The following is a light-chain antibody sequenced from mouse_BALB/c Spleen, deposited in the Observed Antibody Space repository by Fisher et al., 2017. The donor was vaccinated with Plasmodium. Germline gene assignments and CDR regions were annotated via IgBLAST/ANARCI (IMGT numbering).Light chain of an antibody. CDR1: QDINSY. CDR3: LQYAKFPPT. Sequence: TQSPSSMYASLGERITITCKASQDINSYLSWFQQKPGKSPKNLIYRANRLVDGVPSRFSGSGSGQDYSLTISSLENEDMGIYYCLQYAKFPPTFGGGTKLEIK. CDR2: RAN. V-gene: IGKV14-111*01. J-gene: IGKJ1*01.